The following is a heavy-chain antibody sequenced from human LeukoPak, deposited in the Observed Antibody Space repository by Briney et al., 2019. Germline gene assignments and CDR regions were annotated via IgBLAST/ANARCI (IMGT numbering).Heavy chain of an antibody. J-gene: IGHJ4*02. Sequence: PGGSLRLSCAASGFTFSSCAMSWVRQPPGKGLEWIGSIDYSGSTYYNPSLKSRVTIFVDTSKNQFSLKLSSVTAADTAVYYCATTRNGWYGVGDYWGQGTLVTVSS. CDR1: GFTFSSCA. V-gene: IGHV4-39*01. CDR2: IDYSGST. D-gene: IGHD6-19*01. CDR3: ATTRNGWYGVGDY.